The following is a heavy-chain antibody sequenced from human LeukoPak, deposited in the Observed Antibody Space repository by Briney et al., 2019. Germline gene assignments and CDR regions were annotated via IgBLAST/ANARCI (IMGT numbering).Heavy chain of an antibody. J-gene: IGHJ6*03. CDR2: ISRSGSTK. CDR1: GFTFSDYN. CDR3: ARGGVNTMVRGVIRYYYMDV. Sequence: GGSLRLSCAASGFTFSDYNMRWIRQAPGKGLEWVSSISRSGSTKYYADSVKGRFTISRDNSKNTLYLQMNSLRAEDTAVYYCARGGVNTMVRGVIRYYYMDVWGKGTTVTISS. V-gene: IGHV3-11*01. D-gene: IGHD3-10*01.